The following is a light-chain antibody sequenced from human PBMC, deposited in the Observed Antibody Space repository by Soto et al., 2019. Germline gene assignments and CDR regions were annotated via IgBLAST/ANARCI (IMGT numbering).Light chain of an antibody. CDR2: GAS. J-gene: IGKJ2*01. CDR3: PQSGSSPPRSDT. V-gene: IGKV3-20*01. CDR1: QSINSNY. Sequence: EIVLTQSPGTLSLSPGERATLSCRASQSINSNYLAWYQQKPGQAPRLLIYGASSRATGIPDRFSGSGSGTDFHLNISRLEPADSAVYYCPQSGSSPPRSDTFGQGTKLEIK.